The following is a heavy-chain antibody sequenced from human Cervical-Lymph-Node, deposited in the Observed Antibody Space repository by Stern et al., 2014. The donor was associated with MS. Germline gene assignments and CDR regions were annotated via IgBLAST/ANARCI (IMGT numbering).Heavy chain of an antibody. D-gene: IGHD1-26*01. J-gene: IGHJ6*02. CDR2: ISYDGSNQ. CDR3: AKDLGGSYYHYYYGMDV. CDR1: GFTFSSYG. Sequence: QVQLVESGGGVVQPGRSLRLSCAASGFTFSSYGMHWVRQAPGKGLEWVAVISYDGSNQYYAYSVKGRFTISRDNSKNTLYLQMNSLRAEDTAVYYCAKDLGGSYYHYYYGMDVWGQGTTVTVSS. V-gene: IGHV3-30*18.